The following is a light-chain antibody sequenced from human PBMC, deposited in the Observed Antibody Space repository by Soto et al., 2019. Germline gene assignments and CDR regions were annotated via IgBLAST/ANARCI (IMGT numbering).Light chain of an antibody. J-gene: IGLJ1*01. CDR2: GNT. CDR3: MSYDKSLSGYV. Sequence: ARTQPASVSGAPGLRLTLSCTGNSSDFVAGYDVPWYQQLPRAAPKVVIYGNTNRPSGAPDRFSGTKSGPSASLVITGLQAEDEADYYCMSYDKSLSGYVFGAGTKVTVL. V-gene: IGLV1-40*01. CDR1: SSDFVAGYD.